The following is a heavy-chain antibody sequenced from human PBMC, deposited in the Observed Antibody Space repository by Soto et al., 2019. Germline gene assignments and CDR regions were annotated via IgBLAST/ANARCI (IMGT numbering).Heavy chain of an antibody. Sequence: ASVKVSCKASGYTFTRYAMHWLRQAPGQRLEWMGWINAGNGNTKYSQKFQGRVTITRDTSASTAYMELSSLRSEDTAVYYCARAVYVASYGMDGWGHATKVTVSS. CDR2: INAGNGNT. CDR1: GYTFTRYA. J-gene: IGHJ6*02. CDR3: ARAVYVASYGMDG. D-gene: IGHD5-12*01. V-gene: IGHV1-3*01.